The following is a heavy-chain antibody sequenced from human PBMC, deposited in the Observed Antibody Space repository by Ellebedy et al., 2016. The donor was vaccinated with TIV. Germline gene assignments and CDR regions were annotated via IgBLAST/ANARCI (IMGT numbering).Heavy chain of an antibody. D-gene: IGHD3-9*01. CDR2: LSSDGSNE. Sequence: GESLKISXATSGFSFSTSAMHWVRQAPGKGLQWVAVLSSDGSNEYYGDYVKGRFTISRDIFKNTLYLHMNSLRPDDTAVYYCARDGVLTGAFDLWGQGTMLTVSS. V-gene: IGHV3-30-3*01. J-gene: IGHJ3*01. CDR3: ARDGVLTGAFDL. CDR1: GFSFSTSA.